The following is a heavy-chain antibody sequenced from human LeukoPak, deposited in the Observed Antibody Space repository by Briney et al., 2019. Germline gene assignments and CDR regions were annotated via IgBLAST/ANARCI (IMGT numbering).Heavy chain of an antibody. Sequence: GGSLRLSCEASGFTFSIYSMNWVRQAPGKGLEWVSSISSSSTYIYYADSVKGRFTISRDNAKNSLYLQMNSLRAEDTAVYYCVRDRKNYFFDYWGQGTLVTVSS. CDR1: GFTFSIYS. J-gene: IGHJ4*02. CDR3: VRDRKNYFFDY. CDR2: ISSSSTYI. V-gene: IGHV3-21*01.